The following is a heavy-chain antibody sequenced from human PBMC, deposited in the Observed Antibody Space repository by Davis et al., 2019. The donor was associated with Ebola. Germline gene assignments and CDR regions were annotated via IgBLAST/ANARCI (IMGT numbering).Heavy chain of an antibody. CDR3: ARGAIQRWAGYNWFDP. V-gene: IGHV3-73*01. Sequence: GGSLRLSCAASGFTFSGSAMHWVRQASGKGLEWVGRIRSKANSYATAYAASVKGRFTISRDDSKNTAYLQMNSLKTEDTAVYYCARGAIQRWAGYNWFDPWGQGTLVTVSS. CDR2: IRSKANSYAT. CDR1: GFTFSGSA. J-gene: IGHJ5*02. D-gene: IGHD5-18*01.